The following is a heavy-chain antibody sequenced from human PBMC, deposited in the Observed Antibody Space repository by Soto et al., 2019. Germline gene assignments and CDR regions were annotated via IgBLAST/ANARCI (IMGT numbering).Heavy chain of an antibody. V-gene: IGHV4-31*03. D-gene: IGHD2-15*01. CDR1: GGSISSGGYY. Sequence: LSLTCTVSGGSISSGGYYWSWIRQHPGKGLEWIGYIYYSGSTYYNPSLKSRVTISVDTSKNQFSLKLSSVTAADTAVYYCARAKGAYCSGGSCSLDAFDIWGQGTMVTVSS. CDR3: ARAKGAYCSGGSCSLDAFDI. J-gene: IGHJ3*02. CDR2: IYYSGST.